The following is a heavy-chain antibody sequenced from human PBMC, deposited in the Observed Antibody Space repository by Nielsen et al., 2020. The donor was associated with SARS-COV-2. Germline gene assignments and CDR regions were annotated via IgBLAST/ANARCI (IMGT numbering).Heavy chain of an antibody. CDR1: GFSLSTSGVG. J-gene: IGHJ4*02. Sequence: SGPTLVKPTQTLTLTCTFSGFSLSTSGVGVGWIRQPPGKALEWLALIYWNNDKRYSPSLKSRLTITKDTSKNQVVLTMTNMDPVDTATYYCARWEGPFDYWGQGTLVTVSS. CDR3: ARWEGPFDY. D-gene: IGHD1-26*01. CDR2: IYWNNDK. V-gene: IGHV2-5*01.